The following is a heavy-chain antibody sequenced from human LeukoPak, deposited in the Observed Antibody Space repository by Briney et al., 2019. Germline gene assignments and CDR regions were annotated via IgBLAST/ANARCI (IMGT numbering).Heavy chain of an antibody. V-gene: IGHV3-48*04. D-gene: IGHD7-27*01. CDR1: GFTFSSYS. J-gene: IGHJ4*02. Sequence: GGSLRLSCAASGFTFSSYSMNWVRQAPGKGLEWVSYISSSSSTIYYADSVKGRFTISRDNAKNSLYLQMNSLRAEDTAVYYCARGKPGIPGDYWGQGTLVTVSS. CDR3: ARGKPGIPGDY. CDR2: ISSSSSTI.